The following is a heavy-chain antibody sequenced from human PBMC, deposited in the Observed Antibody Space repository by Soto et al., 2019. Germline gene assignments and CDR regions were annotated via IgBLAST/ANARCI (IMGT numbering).Heavy chain of an antibody. CDR1: GYTFTRYS. CDR2: ISSYNGDT. D-gene: IGHD6-19*01. V-gene: IGHV1-18*04. CDR3: ERGDRTGSPKGWFDP. J-gene: IGHJ5*02. Sequence: QVQLVQSGAEVKKPGASVQVSCKASGYTFTRYSINWVRQAPGQGLEWVGWISSYNGDTKYAQKFQGRVTLTTDTSTTTTYMDLRSLKSDDTAVDFCERGDRTGSPKGWFDPWGQGTLVTVSS.